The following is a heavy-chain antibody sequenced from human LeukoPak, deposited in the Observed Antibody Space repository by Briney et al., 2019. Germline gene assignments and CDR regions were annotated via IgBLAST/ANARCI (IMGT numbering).Heavy chain of an antibody. CDR2: ISSTSSYI. CDR1: GFTLSNYS. J-gene: IGHJ4*02. CDR3: ARDLAYGDDGL. V-gene: IGHV3-21*01. Sequence: GGSLRLSCAASGFTLSNYSMNRVRQAPGKGLEWVAFISSTSSYIFYADSMKGRFTISRDNAKNSLYLQMNSLRADDTAVYYCARDLAYGDDGLWGQGTLVTVSS. D-gene: IGHD4-17*01.